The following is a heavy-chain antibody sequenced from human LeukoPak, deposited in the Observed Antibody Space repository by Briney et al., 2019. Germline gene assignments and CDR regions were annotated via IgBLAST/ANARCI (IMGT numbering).Heavy chain of an antibody. CDR1: GFTFSSYG. V-gene: IGHV3-23*01. D-gene: IGHD5-18*01. CDR3: AQGSAQGYRVPGY. Sequence: PGGSLRLSFAASGFTFSSYGMSWVRQAPGKGLEWVSAISGSGGSTYYADSVKGRFTISRDNSKNTLYLQMNSLRAEDTAVYYCAQGSAQGYRVPGYWGQGTLVTVSS. CDR2: ISGSGGST. J-gene: IGHJ4*02.